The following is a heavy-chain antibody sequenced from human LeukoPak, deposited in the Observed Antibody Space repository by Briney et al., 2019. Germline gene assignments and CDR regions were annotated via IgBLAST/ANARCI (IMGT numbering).Heavy chain of an antibody. CDR1: GFPSISDW. J-gene: IGHJ4*02. Sequence: GGSPRLSRAASGFPSISDWMTSVRQASGKGPEWVANIKQDGSDKYYVDSVKGRFSISRDNANNSLYLQLNSLRAADTAVYYCARLTGTTGFDYWGQGTLVTVSS. CDR2: IKQDGSDK. D-gene: IGHD1-1*01. CDR3: ARLTGTTGFDY. V-gene: IGHV3-7*01.